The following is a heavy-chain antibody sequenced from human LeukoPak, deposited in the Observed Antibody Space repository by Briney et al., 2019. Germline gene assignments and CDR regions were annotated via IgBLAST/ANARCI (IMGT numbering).Heavy chain of an antibody. V-gene: IGHV4-59*08. Sequence: SETLSLTCTVSFGSINSYYWSWIRQPPGKGLEWIGYIYYSGNTNYNPSLKSRVTISVDTSKNQFSLKLSSVTAADTAIYYCARGTRINYFDDWGQGTLVTVSS. D-gene: IGHD2/OR15-2a*01. CDR2: IYYSGNT. J-gene: IGHJ4*02. CDR3: ARGTRINYFDD. CDR1: FGSINSYY.